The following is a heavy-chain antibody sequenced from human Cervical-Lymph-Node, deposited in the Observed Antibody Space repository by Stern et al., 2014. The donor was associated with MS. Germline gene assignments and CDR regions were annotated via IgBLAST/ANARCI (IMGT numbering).Heavy chain of an antibody. CDR1: GFSFSNTQMG. CDR2: IFSNDEK. D-gene: IGHD2/OR15-2a*01. CDR3: ARINVGPTFYSPFDY. J-gene: IGHJ4*02. Sequence: QITLKESGPVLVKPTETLTLTCTVSGFSFSNTQMGVTWIRQPPGKALEWLAHIFSNDEKSYSTSLKSRLTISKDTSKSQVVLTLTNMDPVDTATYYCARINVGPTFYSPFDYWGQGALVTVSS. V-gene: IGHV2-26*01.